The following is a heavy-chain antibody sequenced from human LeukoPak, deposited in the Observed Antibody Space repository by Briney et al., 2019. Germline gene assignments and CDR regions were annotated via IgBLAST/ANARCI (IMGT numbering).Heavy chain of an antibody. V-gene: IGHV1-8*01. CDR1: GYTFTSYD. D-gene: IGHD3-22*01. Sequence: ASVKVSCKASGYTFTSYDINWVRQATGQGLEWMGWMNPNSGNTGYAQKFQGRVTMTRNTSISTAYMELSGLRSEDTAVYYCARNSYDSSGIFDYWGQGTLVTVSS. CDR2: MNPNSGNT. J-gene: IGHJ4*02. CDR3: ARNSYDSSGIFDY.